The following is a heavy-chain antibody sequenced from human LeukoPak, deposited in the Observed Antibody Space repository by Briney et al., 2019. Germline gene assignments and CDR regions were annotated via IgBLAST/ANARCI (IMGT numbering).Heavy chain of an antibody. V-gene: IGHV4-59*01. D-gene: IGHD3-22*01. CDR1: GGSISSYY. Sequence: KPSETLSLTCTVSGGSISSYYWSWIRQPPGKGLEWIGYIYYSGSTNYNPSLKSRVTISVDTSKNQFSLKLSSVTAADTAVYYCARVLYYYDSSGYYYDAFGIWGQGTMVTVSS. CDR2: IYYSGST. CDR3: ARVLYYYDSSGYYYDAFGI. J-gene: IGHJ3*02.